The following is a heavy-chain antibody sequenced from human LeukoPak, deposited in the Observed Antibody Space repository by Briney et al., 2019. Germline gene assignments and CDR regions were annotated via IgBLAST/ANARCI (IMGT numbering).Heavy chain of an antibody. V-gene: IGHV3-21*01. CDR3: ARGPLPRGADY. CDR2: ISSSSRNK. CDR1: GFTFSSYS. Sequence: GGSLRLSCAASGFTFSSYSMNWVRQPPGKGLEWVSSISSSSRNKYYADSVKGRFTISRDNAKNSLYLQMNSLRADDTAVYYCARGPLPRGADYWGQGTLVTVSS. J-gene: IGHJ4*02. D-gene: IGHD1-14*01.